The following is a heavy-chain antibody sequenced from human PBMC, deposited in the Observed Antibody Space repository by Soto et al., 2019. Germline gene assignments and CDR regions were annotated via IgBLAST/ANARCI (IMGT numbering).Heavy chain of an antibody. J-gene: IGHJ4*02. Sequence: TGGALRLSCAASGFTFSSYSMIWVRQAPGKGLERVSYISSSSTIYYADSVKGRFAVSSDHAMNSLHIPLNSLRGGEPAADYGARDSAYYGDYGRVYWGQGTLVTVSS. D-gene: IGHD4-17*01. CDR3: ARDSAYYGDYGRVY. CDR2: ISSSSTI. CDR1: GFTFSSYS. V-gene: IGHV3-48*04.